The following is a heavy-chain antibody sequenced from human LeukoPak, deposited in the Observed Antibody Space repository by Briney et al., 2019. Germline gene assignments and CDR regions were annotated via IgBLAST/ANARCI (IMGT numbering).Heavy chain of an antibody. J-gene: IGHJ3*02. V-gene: IGHV3-48*03. D-gene: IGHD6-19*01. CDR2: ISSSGSTI. CDR3: AREVGGWYGGDAFDI. Sequence: GGSLRLSCAASGFTFSSYEMNWVRQAPGKGLEWVSYISSSGSTIYYADSVKGRFTISRDSAKNSLYLQMNSLRAEDTAVYYCAREVGGWYGGDAFDIWGQGTMVTVSS. CDR1: GFTFSSYE.